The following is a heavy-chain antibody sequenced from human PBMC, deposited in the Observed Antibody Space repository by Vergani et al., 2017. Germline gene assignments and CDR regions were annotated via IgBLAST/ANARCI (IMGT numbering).Heavy chain of an antibody. V-gene: IGHV3-74*03. CDR2: IKSDGSIT. CDR1: GFSFNSYW. CDR3: ARDLPTDY. Sequence: DVHLAESGGGFFQPGGSLRLSCSASGFSFNSYWMHWVRQVPGKGLLWVSRIKSDGSITAYADSVKGRFTISRDNAQNTLYLQMNSLRVEDTGVYYCARDLPTDYWGQGTLVTVSS. J-gene: IGHJ4*02.